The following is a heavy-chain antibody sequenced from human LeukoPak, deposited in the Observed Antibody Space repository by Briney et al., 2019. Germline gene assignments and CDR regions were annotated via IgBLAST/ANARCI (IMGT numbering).Heavy chain of an antibody. J-gene: IGHJ3*02. CDR3: ARDHCSGSSCYRGSTNAFDI. CDR1: GYSISSGYY. CDR2: TFPSGST. V-gene: IGHV4-38-2*02. D-gene: IGHD2-2*02. Sequence: SQTLSLTCAVSGYSISSGYYGGWIRQPPGKGLKWIGSTFPSGSTYYNPSLKSRVTISVDTSKNQFSLKLSSVTAADTAMYYCARDHCSGSSCYRGSTNAFDIWGQGTMVTVSS.